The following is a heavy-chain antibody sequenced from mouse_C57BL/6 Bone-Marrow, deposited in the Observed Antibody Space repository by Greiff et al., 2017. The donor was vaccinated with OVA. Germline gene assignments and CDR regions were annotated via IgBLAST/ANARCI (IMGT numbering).Heavy chain of an antibody. CDR1: GFNIKDYY. CDR3: ARGFLYGFWYFDV. D-gene: IGHD2-2*01. Sequence: EVQLQQSGAELVKPGASVKLSCTASGFNIKDYYMHWVKQRTEQGLEWIGRIDPEDGDTKYAPKFKGKATITADTSSNTAYLQLSSLTSEDTAVYYCARGFLYGFWYFDVWGTGTTVTVSS. J-gene: IGHJ1*03. V-gene: IGHV14-2*01. CDR2: IDPEDGDT.